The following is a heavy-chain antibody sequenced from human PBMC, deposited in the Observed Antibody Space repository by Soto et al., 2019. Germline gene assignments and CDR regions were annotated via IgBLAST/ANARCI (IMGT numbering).Heavy chain of an antibody. Sequence: GGSPRLSCAASRFTFSSYWMHWVRQAPGKGLVWVSRINSDGSSTSYADSVKGRFTISRDNAKNTLYLQMNSLRAEDTAVYYCARGRIVLVPAAIPASTISPHNWFDPWGQGTLVTAPQ. D-gene: IGHD2-2*01. CDR2: INSDGSST. J-gene: IGHJ5*02. CDR1: RFTFSSYW. V-gene: IGHV3-74*01. CDR3: ARGRIVLVPAAIPASTISPHNWFDP.